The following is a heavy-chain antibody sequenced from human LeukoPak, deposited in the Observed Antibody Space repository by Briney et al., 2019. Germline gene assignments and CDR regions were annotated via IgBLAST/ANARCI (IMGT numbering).Heavy chain of an antibody. V-gene: IGHV4-4*02. J-gene: IGHJ5*02. Sequence: PGGSLRLSCVASGFTFNNYWMSWVRQPPGKGLEWVGSIYYSGSTYYNPSLKSRVTISVDTSKNQFSLKLSSVTAADTAVYYCGAPFTHCSGGSCYPWGQGTLVTVSS. CDR3: GAPFTHCSGGSCYP. CDR2: IYYSGST. D-gene: IGHD2-15*01. CDR1: GFTFNNYW.